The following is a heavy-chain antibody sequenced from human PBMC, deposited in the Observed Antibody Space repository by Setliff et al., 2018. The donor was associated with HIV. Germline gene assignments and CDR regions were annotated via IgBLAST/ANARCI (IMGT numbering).Heavy chain of an antibody. CDR2: IYPADSDT. Sequence: PGESLKISCKASGYSFMSYWIGWVRQMPGKGLEWMGIIYPADSDTTYNPSFQGQVTISADKSISTAYLQWSTLKASDTAMYYCARAVREKVFRFLEWPAYYDSWGQGTLVTVSS. D-gene: IGHD3-3*01. J-gene: IGHJ4*02. CDR1: GYSFMSYW. V-gene: IGHV5-51*01. CDR3: ARAVREKVFRFLEWPAYYDS.